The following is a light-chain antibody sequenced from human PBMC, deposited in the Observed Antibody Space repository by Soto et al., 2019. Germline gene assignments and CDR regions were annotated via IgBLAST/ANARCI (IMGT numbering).Light chain of an antibody. CDR1: QSVSSN. J-gene: IGKJ5*01. Sequence: TVMTQSPATLSVSPGERATLSCRASQSVSSNLAWYQQKPGQAPRLLMYATSTRATGIPARFSGSGSGTEFTLTISSLQSEDFAVYYCQHYNTWPITFGQGTRLEIK. V-gene: IGKV3-15*01. CDR2: ATS. CDR3: QHYNTWPIT.